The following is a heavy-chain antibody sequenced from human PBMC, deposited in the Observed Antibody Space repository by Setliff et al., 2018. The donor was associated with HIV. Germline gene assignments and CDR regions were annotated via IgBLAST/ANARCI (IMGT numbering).Heavy chain of an antibody. CDR3: AREGYSGSYFNYYYYLDV. V-gene: IGHV1-18*01. CDR2: INAYNGNT. D-gene: IGHD1-26*01. J-gene: IGHJ6*03. Sequence: SVKVSCKASGYTFTSYGITWVRQAPGQGLEWMGWINAYNGNTNYAQELQGRVTMTTDTSASTVYMELRSLRSDDTAVYYCAREGYSGSYFNYYYYLDVWGKGTTVTVSS. CDR1: GYTFTSYG.